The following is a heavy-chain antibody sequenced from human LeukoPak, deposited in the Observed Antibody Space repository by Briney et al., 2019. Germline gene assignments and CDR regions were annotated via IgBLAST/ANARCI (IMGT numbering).Heavy chain of an antibody. CDR1: GYTFSSYA. J-gene: IGHJ4*02. D-gene: IGHD2-15*01. CDR2: ICGSGGST. CDR3: AKAGYCGGGSCYSASPFDY. Sequence: GGSLRLSCAASGYTFSSYAMSWVRQAPGKGLGWVSAICGSGGSTYYADSVKGRFTISRDNSKNTLYLQMNSLRAEDTAVYYCAKAGYCGGGSCYSASPFDYWGQGTLVTVSS. V-gene: IGHV3-23*01.